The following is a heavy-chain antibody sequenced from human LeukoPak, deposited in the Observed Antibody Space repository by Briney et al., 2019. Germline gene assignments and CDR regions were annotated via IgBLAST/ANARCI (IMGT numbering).Heavy chain of an antibody. CDR3: ARDRGDGYTWGH. Sequence: GASVKVSCKASGYTFINYGISWVRQAPGQGLEWMGWISAYNGNTNYAQKFQGRVTMTTDTSTSTAYMELRSLKSDDTAVYYCARDRGDGYTWGHGGQGTLVTVSS. CDR2: ISAYNGNT. D-gene: IGHD5-24*01. V-gene: IGHV1-18*01. J-gene: IGHJ4*02. CDR1: GYTFINYG.